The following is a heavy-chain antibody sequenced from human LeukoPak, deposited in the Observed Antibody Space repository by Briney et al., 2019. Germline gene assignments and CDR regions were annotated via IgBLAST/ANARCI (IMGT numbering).Heavy chain of an antibody. CDR2: ISSSSSTI. J-gene: IGHJ4*02. V-gene: IGHV3-48*01. CDR3: AREHTPYGSGCTAAY. D-gene: IGHD6-19*01. Sequence: GGSLRLSCAASGFTFSSYGMDWVRQAPGKGLEWVSYISSSSSTIYYADSGKGRFTISRDNAKNSLYLQMNSLRAEDTAVYYCAREHTPYGSGCTAAYWGQGTLVTVSS. CDR1: GFTFSSYG.